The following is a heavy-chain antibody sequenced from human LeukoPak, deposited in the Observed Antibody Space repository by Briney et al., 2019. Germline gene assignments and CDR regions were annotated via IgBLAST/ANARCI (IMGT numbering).Heavy chain of an antibody. CDR1: GFTFSNYG. CDR3: ARSNSRRAFDI. V-gene: IGHV3-21*01. Sequence: GGSLRLSYVASGFTFSNYGMQWVRQAPGKGLEWVSSISSSSSYIYYADSVKGRFTISRDNAKNSLYLQMNSLRAEDTAVYYCARSNSRRAFDIWGQGTMVTVSS. D-gene: IGHD2-21*01. J-gene: IGHJ3*02. CDR2: ISSSSSYI.